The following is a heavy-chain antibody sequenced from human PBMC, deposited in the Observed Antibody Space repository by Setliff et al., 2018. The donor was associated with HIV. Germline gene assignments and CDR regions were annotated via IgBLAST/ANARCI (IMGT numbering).Heavy chain of an antibody. CDR3: ARDLPLPVEMSASADY. D-gene: IGHD3-3*01. CDR1: GFTFTTYI. CDR2: ISSSGDYV. V-gene: IGHV3-21*06. J-gene: IGHJ4*02. Sequence: GGSLRLSCAASGFTFTTYIMHWVRQAPGKGLEWVSSISSSGDYVYTADSVKGRFIISRDNAKNSVYLQMNSLRGEDTAMYYCARDLPLPVEMSASADYWGQGTLVTVSS.